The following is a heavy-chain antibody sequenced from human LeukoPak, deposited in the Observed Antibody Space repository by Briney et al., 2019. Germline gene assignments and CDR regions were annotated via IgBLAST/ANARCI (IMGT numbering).Heavy chain of an antibody. Sequence: GGSLRLSCAAPGFTVSSDYMSWVRQAPGKGLEWVSVIYRGGSTYYADSVKGRFTISRGNSKNTLYLQMTSLRGEDTAVYYCAREMFPNWFDPWGQGTLVAVSS. D-gene: IGHD3-10*02. CDR2: IYRGGST. CDR3: AREMFPNWFDP. V-gene: IGHV3-66*02. J-gene: IGHJ5*02. CDR1: GFTVSSDY.